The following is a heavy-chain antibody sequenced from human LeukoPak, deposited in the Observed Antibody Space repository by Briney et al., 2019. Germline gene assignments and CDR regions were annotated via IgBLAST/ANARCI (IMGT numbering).Heavy chain of an antibody. V-gene: IGHV4-30-2*01. CDR1: GGSISSGGYY. Sequence: PSQTLSLTCTVSGGSISSGGYYWSWIRQPPGKGLEWIGYIYHSGSTYYNPSLKSRVTISVDRSKNQFSLKLSSVTAADTAVYYCARKRLLGESPFDHWGQGTLVTVSS. J-gene: IGHJ4*02. CDR3: ARKRLLGESPFDH. D-gene: IGHD3-16*01. CDR2: IYHSGST.